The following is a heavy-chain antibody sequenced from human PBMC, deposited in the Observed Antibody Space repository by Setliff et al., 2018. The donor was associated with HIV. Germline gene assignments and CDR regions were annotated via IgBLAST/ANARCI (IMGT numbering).Heavy chain of an antibody. CDR3: VRRESDYGTKAGFRY. V-gene: IGHV1-46*01. Sequence: ASVKVSCKASGYTFINNYIHWVRQAPGQGLEWMGLINPTGDITFYPQKFQARVTMTRDTSTSTVYLELSSLKSDDTAVYYCVRRESDYGTKAGFRYWGQGTLVTVSS. CDR2: INPTGDIT. CDR1: GYTFINNY. D-gene: IGHD4-17*01. J-gene: IGHJ4*02.